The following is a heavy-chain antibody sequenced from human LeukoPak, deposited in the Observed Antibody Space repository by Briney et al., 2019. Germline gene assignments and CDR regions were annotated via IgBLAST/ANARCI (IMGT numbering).Heavy chain of an antibody. CDR3: ARHLPGNWFDP. Sequence: SDTLSLTCTVSGGSISRYYWSWIRQPPGKGLEWIGYIYYSGTTHSNPSLKSRVTISVDKSKNQFSLKLSSVSAADTAVYYCARHLPGNWFDPWGQGTLVTVSS. CDR1: GGSISRYY. V-gene: IGHV4-59*08. CDR2: IYYSGTT. J-gene: IGHJ5*02.